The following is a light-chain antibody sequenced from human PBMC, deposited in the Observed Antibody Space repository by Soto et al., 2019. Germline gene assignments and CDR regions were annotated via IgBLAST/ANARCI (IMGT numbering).Light chain of an antibody. V-gene: IGKV3-20*01. J-gene: IGKJ4*01. CDR2: GAS. Sequence: EIGLTQSPGTLSLSPGERATLSCRASQSVSSSYLAWYQQKPGQAPRLLIYGASSRATGIPDRFSGSGSGTDFTLTISRLEPGDFAVYYCQQYGSSRLTCGGGPNVEIK. CDR3: QQYGSSRLT. CDR1: QSVSSSY.